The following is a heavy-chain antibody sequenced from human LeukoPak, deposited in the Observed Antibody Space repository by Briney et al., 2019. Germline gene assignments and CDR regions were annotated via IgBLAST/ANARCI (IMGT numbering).Heavy chain of an antibody. Sequence: PGGSLRLSCAASGFNFSSNSMNWVRQAPGKGLEWVSAISSSGDYIYYADSVKGRFTISRDNGKNSLYLRMNSLRAEDTAMYYCAKDLGHDYSTLFDYWGQGTLVTVSS. CDR2: ISSSGDYI. D-gene: IGHD4-11*01. CDR1: GFNFSSNS. V-gene: IGHV3-21*06. CDR3: AKDLGHDYSTLFDY. J-gene: IGHJ4*02.